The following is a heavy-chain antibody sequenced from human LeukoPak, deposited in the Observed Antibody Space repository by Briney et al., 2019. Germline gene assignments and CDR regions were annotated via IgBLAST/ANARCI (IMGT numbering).Heavy chain of an antibody. CDR1: GGSISSYY. CDR3: ARGKAAAVFRAFDI. V-gene: IGHV4-59*01. Sequence: PSETLSLTCTVSGGSISSYYWSWIRQPPGKGLEWIGYIYYSGSTNYNPSLKSRVTISVDTSKNQFSLKLSSVTAADTAVYYCARGKAAAVFRAFDIWGKGTMVTVSS. D-gene: IGHD6-13*01. CDR2: IYYSGST. J-gene: IGHJ3*02.